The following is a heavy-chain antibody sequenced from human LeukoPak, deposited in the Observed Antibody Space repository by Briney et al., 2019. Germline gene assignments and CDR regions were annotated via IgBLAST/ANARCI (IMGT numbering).Heavy chain of an antibody. CDR3: ARGDSSGWYGQTPSYYYYYYMDV. D-gene: IGHD6-19*01. CDR1: GYTFTGYY. J-gene: IGHJ6*03. Sequence: GASVKVSCKASGYTFTGYYMHWVRQAPGQGLEWMGWINPNSGGTNYAQKFQGRVTMTRDTSISTAYMELSRLRSDDTAVYYCARGDSSGWYGQTPSYYYYYYMDVWGKGTTVTVSS. V-gene: IGHV1-2*02. CDR2: INPNSGGT.